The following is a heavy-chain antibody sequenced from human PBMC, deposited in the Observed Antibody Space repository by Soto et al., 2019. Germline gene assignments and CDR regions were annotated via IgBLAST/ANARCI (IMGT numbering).Heavy chain of an antibody. Sequence: VGSLRLSCAASGFTFSSYSMNWVRQAPGKGLEWVSSISSSSSYIYYADSVKGRFTISRDNAKNSLYLQMNSLRAEDTAVYYCARDAGSYYSLSYYGMDVWGQGTTVTVSS. CDR3: ARDAGSYYSLSYYGMDV. CDR2: ISSSSSYI. V-gene: IGHV3-21*01. D-gene: IGHD1-26*01. J-gene: IGHJ6*02. CDR1: GFTFSSYS.